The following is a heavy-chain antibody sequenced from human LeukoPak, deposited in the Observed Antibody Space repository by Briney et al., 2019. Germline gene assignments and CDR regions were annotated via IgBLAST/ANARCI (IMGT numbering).Heavy chain of an antibody. CDR3: ARHRSVRSYWCFDL. V-gene: IGHV4-38-2*01. CDR2: IYHSGST. CDR1: GCSISSGYY. Sequence: SETLSLTCAVSGCSISSGYYWGWIRPPPGKGLECIGSIYHSGSTYYNPSLKSRVTISVDTSKNQFSLKLSSVTAEDTAVYYCARHRSVRSYWCFDLWGRGTLVTVSS. D-gene: IGHD1-26*01. J-gene: IGHJ2*01.